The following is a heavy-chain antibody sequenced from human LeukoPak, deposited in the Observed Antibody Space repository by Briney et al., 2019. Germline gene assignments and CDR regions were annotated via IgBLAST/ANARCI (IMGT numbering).Heavy chain of an antibody. J-gene: IGHJ4*02. CDR1: GYTLTELS. V-gene: IGHV1-24*01. D-gene: IGHD3-16*02. CDR3: ARGGVEIYDYVWGSYRGFSDY. Sequence: ASVKVSCKVSGYTLTELSMHWVRQAPGKGLEWMGGFDPEDGETIYAQKFQGRVTMTEDTSTDTAYMELSRLRSDDTAVYYCARGGVEIYDYVWGSYRGFSDYWGQGTLVTVSS. CDR2: FDPEDGET.